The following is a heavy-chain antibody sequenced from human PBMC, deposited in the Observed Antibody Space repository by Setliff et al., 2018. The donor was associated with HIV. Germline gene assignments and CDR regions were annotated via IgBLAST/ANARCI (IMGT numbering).Heavy chain of an antibody. CDR2: ISAYNGKT. CDR3: ARDQTGVAAAAVGGGSALSDEGFDI. J-gene: IGHJ3*02. Sequence: GASVMVSCKASGYTFTSYGISWVRQAPGQGLEWMGWISAYNGKTNYAQKLLGRVTMTKDTSTSTAYMELRSLRSDDTAVYYCARDQTGVAAAAVGGGSALSDEGFDIWGQGTMVTVSS. V-gene: IGHV1-18*01. D-gene: IGHD6-13*01. CDR1: GYTFTSYG.